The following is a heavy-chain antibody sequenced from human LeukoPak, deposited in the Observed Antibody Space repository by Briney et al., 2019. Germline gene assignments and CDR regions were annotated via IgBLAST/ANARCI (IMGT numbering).Heavy chain of an antibody. J-gene: IGHJ4*02. V-gene: IGHV4-61*02. CDR1: IRSISSGSYY. CDR2: IYTSGST. CDR3: ARLNYGSGSSFDY. Sequence: SSETLSLTCSVWIRSISSGSYYWSWIRQPAGKGLEWIGRIYTSGSTNYNPSLKSRVTISVDTSKNQFSLKLSSVTAADTAVYYCARLNYGSGSSFDYWGQGTLVTVSS. D-gene: IGHD3-10*01.